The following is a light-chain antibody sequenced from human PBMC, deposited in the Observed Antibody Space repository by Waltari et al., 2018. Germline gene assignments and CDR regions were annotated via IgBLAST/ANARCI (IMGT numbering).Light chain of an antibody. V-gene: IGLV1-40*01. J-gene: IGLJ2*01. Sequence: QSVLTPPPSVSGAPGQRVTISCTGSSSNIGAGYDVHWYQQLPGTAPKLLIYANSNRPSGVPDRFSGSKSGTSASLAITGLQAEDEADYYCQSYDSSLSAHVVFGGGTKLTVL. CDR3: QSYDSSLSAHVV. CDR1: SSNIGAGYD. CDR2: ANS.